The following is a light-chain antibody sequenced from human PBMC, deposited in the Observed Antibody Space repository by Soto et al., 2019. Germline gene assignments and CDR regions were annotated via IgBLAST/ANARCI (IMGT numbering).Light chain of an antibody. CDR2: RDN. CDR1: ISNIATNY. V-gene: IGLV1-47*01. CDR3: AAWDDTVRSYV. J-gene: IGLJ1*01. Sequence: QSVLTQPPSVSGTPGQRVTISCSGGISNIATNYVHWFQQLPGTAPKVLSNRDNQRPSGVPDRFSGSKSGTSASLAISGLRSKDEAEYYCAAWDDTVRSYVFGTGTKLTVL.